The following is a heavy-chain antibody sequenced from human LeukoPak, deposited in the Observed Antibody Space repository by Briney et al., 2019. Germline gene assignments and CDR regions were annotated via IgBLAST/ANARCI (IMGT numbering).Heavy chain of an antibody. CDR1: GYTFTSYG. Sequence: GASVTVSCKASGYTFTSYGISWVRQAPGQGLEWMGWISAYNGNTNYAQKLQGRVTMTTDTFTSTAYMELRSLRSDDTAVYYCARMGETVTPDLLDYWGQGTLVTVSS. V-gene: IGHV1-18*01. CDR2: ISAYNGNT. D-gene: IGHD4-17*01. J-gene: IGHJ4*02. CDR3: ARMGETVTPDLLDY.